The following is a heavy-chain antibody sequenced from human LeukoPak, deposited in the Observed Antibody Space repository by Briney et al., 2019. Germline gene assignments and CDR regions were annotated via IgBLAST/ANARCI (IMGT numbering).Heavy chain of an antibody. V-gene: IGHV4-4*02. D-gene: IGHD6-13*01. J-gene: IGHJ3*02. CDR2: IYHSGST. CDR3: ARDSRQLAVDAFDI. CDR1: GGSISSSNW. Sequence: TSETLSLTCAVSGGSISSSNWWSWVRQPPGKGLEWIGEIYHSGSTNYNPSLKSRVTISVDTSKTQFSLRLSSVTAADTAVYYCARDSRQLAVDAFDIWGQGTMVTVSS.